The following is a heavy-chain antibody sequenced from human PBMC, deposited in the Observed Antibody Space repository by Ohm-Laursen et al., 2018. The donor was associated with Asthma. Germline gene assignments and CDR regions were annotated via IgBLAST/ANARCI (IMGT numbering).Heavy chain of an antibody. CDR3: VREDFDWPPGYCDY. V-gene: IGHV4-39*07. Sequence: TLSLTWTVSSASFSSDSYYWGWIRQPPEKRLEWIGSIYYTGSPTYSPSLKTRVTISVDTSKNQFSLKLSSVTAADTAVYYCVREDFDWPPGYCDYWGQGTLVTVSS. CDR1: SASFSSDSYY. CDR2: IYYTGSP. J-gene: IGHJ4*02. D-gene: IGHD3-9*01.